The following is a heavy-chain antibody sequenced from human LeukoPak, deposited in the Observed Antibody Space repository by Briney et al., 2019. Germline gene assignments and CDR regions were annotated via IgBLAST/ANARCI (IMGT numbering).Heavy chain of an antibody. CDR1: GFTFSDYY. CDR2: ISSSGSTI. Sequence: GGSLRLSCAASGFTFSDYYMSWIRQAPGKGLEWVSYISSSGSTIYYADSVKGRFTISRDNAKNSLYLQMNSLRAEDTAVYYCAKDRRCSSTSCYDAVGYWGQGTLVTVSS. CDR3: AKDRRCSSTSCYDAVGY. D-gene: IGHD2-2*01. J-gene: IGHJ4*02. V-gene: IGHV3-11*01.